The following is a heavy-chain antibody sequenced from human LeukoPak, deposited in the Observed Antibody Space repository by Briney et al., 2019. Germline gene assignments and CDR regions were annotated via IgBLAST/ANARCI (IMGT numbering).Heavy chain of an antibody. CDR1: GFTFSSYG. Sequence: PGGSLRLSCAASGFTFSSYGMSWVRQAPGKGLEWVSGISGSGGSTYCTDSVKGRFTISRDNSKNTLYLQMNSPRAEDTAVYYCAKSYGSGYQYYMDVWGKGTTVTISS. CDR3: AKSYGSGYQYYMDV. CDR2: ISGSGGST. V-gene: IGHV3-23*01. J-gene: IGHJ6*03. D-gene: IGHD3-10*01.